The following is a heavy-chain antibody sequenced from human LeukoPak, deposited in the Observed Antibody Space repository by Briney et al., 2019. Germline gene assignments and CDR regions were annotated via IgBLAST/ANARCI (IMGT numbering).Heavy chain of an antibody. J-gene: IGHJ3*02. V-gene: IGHV3-21*01. D-gene: IGHD1-26*01. CDR2: ISSSSSYI. Sequence: GGSLRLSCAASGFTFSNYNINWVRQAPGKGLEWVSSISSSSSYIYYADPVKGRFTISRDNAKNSLYLQMNSLRAEDTAVYYCARDRSSSAYYSDDAFDIWGQGTMVTVSS. CDR3: ARDRSSSAYYSDDAFDI. CDR1: GFTFSNYN.